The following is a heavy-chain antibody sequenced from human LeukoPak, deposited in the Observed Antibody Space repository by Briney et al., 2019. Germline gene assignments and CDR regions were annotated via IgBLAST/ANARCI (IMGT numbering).Heavy chain of an antibody. Sequence: GGSLRLSCAASGFTFSDYYMSWIRQAPGKGLEWVSYISSSGSTIYYADSVKGRFTISRDNAKNSLYLQMSSLRAEDTAVYYCARGRWLVLVSFDYWGQGTLVTVSS. D-gene: IGHD6-19*01. CDR3: ARGRWLVLVSFDY. J-gene: IGHJ4*02. CDR2: ISSSGSTI. CDR1: GFTFSDYY. V-gene: IGHV3-11*04.